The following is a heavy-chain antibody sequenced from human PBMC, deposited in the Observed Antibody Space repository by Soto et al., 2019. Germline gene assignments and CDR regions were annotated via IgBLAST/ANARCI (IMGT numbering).Heavy chain of an antibody. CDR3: ARSGGIVGATSDY. CDR2: IYYSGST. J-gene: IGHJ4*02. D-gene: IGHD1-26*01. V-gene: IGHV4-39*01. Sequence: SETLSLTCTVSGGSISSSSYYWGWIRQPPGKGLEWLGSIYYSGSTYYNPSLKSRVTISVDTSKNQFSLKLSSVTAADTAVYYCARSGGIVGATSDYWGQGTLVTVSS. CDR1: GGSISSSSYY.